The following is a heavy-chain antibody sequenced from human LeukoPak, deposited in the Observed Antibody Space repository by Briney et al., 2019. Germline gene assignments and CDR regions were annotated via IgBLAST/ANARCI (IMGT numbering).Heavy chain of an antibody. CDR1: GGSISSYY. Sequence: SDPLSLTCTVSGGSISSYYWRCIRQPPGKGLEWIAYIHYTGNTNYNPSLKSRVTISLDTSQNQFSLTLSSVTAADTAVYYCARTSQADPLWGQGTLVTVSS. CDR2: IHYTGNT. D-gene: IGHD2-2*01. J-gene: IGHJ4*02. V-gene: IGHV4-59*07. CDR3: ARTSQADPL.